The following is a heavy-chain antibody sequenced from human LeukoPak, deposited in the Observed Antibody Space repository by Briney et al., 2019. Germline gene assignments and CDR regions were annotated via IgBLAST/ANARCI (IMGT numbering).Heavy chain of an antibody. V-gene: IGHV3-21*01. CDR3: ARDRPGFNGDCVDIFDY. J-gene: IGHJ4*02. D-gene: IGHD2-21*02. CDR1: GFTFSSYS. CDR2: ISSSSSYI. Sequence: GGSLRLSCAASGFTFSSYSMNWVRQAPGKGLEWVSSISSSSSYIYYADSVKGRFTISRDNAKNSLYLQMNSLRAEDTAVYYCARDRPGFNGDCVDIFDYWGQGTLVTVSS.